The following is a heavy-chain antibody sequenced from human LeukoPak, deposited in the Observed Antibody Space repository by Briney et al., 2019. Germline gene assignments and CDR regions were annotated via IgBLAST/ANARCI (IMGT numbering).Heavy chain of an antibody. CDR1: GGSITIYH. V-gene: IGHV4-59*01. CDR3: AGGIFGVVINAFHI. D-gene: IGHD3-3*01. J-gene: IGHJ3*02. Sequence: SETLSLTCTVPGGSITIYHWSWIRQPPGKGLEWIGDTYNSGSTNYNPSLKSRVTISVDTSKNQFSLKLTSVTAADTAVHYCAGGIFGVVINAFHIWGQGTMVTVSS. CDR2: TYNSGST.